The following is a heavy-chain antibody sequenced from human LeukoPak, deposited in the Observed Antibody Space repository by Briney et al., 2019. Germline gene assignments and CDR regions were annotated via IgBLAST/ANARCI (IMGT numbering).Heavy chain of an antibody. V-gene: IGHV3-23*01. Sequence: GGSLRLSCAASGFTCSSYAMSWVRQAPGKGLEWVSAISGSGGSTYYADSVKGRFTISRDNSKNTLYLQMNSLRAEDTAVYYCEKDPLIVVVPAANGYFDYWGQGTLVTVSS. CDR1: GFTCSSYA. CDR2: ISGSGGST. J-gene: IGHJ4*02. D-gene: IGHD2-2*01. CDR3: EKDPLIVVVPAANGYFDY.